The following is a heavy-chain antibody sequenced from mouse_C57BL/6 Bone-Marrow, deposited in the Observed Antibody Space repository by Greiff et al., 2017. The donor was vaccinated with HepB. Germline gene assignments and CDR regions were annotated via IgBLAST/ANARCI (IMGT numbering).Heavy chain of an antibody. CDR1: GYSFTGYY. D-gene: IGHD4-1*01. Sequence: EVQLVESGPELVKPGASVKISCKASGYSFTGYYMNWVKQSPEKSLEWIGEINPSTGGTTYNQKFKAKATLTVDKSSSTAYMQLKSLTSEDSAVYYCARGTGFAYWGQGTLVTVSA. V-gene: IGHV1-42*01. CDR2: INPSTGGT. CDR3: ARGTGFAY. J-gene: IGHJ3*01.